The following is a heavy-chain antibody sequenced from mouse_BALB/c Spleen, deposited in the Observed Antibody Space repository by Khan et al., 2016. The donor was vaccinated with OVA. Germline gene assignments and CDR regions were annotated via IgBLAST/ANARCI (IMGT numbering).Heavy chain of an antibody. CDR1: GYSITSDYA. CDR3: ARAVYFDY. Sequence: EVQLQESGPGLVKPSQSLSLTCTVTGYSITSDYAWNWIRQFPGNKLEWMGYISYSGSTSYNQSLKSRISITRDTSKNQFFLQLNSVTTEDTATYYCARAVYFDYWGQGTTLTVSS. V-gene: IGHV3-2*02. J-gene: IGHJ2*01. CDR2: ISYSGST.